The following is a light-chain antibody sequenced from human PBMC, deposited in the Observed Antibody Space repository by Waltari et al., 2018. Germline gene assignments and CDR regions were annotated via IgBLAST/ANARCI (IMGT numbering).Light chain of an antibody. Sequence: EIVLTQSPGTMSLSPGDRATLSCRASQSVTASQVAWYQQKPGQAPRLLIYGASTRATGTPGRFRGTGSGTDFNLTISGLEAEDFAVYFCQQDGSSIPFTFGPGTKV. J-gene: IGKJ3*01. CDR1: QSVTASQ. CDR2: GAS. CDR3: QQDGSSIPFT. V-gene: IGKV3-20*01.